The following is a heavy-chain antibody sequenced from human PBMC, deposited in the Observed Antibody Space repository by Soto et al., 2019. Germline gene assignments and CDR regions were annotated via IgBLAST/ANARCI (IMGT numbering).Heavy chain of an antibody. CDR3: VKGSHFYVDSPQSFDY. Sequence: GLTFISFAGSCVRQTPGRGVEWVSAVSGSGAGTYCSDSVKGRFNISRDNSKNTLYLQMNSLRAEDTAVYYCVKGSHFYVDSPQSFDYRRQGTLVP. J-gene: IGHJ4*02. V-gene: IGHV3-23*01. CDR1: GLTFISFA. D-gene: IGHD4-17*01. CDR2: VSGSGAGT.